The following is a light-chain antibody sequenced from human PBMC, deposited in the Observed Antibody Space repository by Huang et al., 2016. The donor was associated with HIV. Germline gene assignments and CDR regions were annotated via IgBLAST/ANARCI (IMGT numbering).Light chain of an antibody. V-gene: IGKV3-11*01. Sequence: EIVLTQSPATLSLSPGERATLSCRASQSVSSYLAWYQQKPGQAPRLLSYDAYNRATGIPARFSGSGSGTDFPLTISSLEPEDFAVYYCQQRSNWPPAFGQGTRLEIK. CDR3: QQRSNWPPA. CDR1: QSVSSY. CDR2: DAY. J-gene: IGKJ5*01.